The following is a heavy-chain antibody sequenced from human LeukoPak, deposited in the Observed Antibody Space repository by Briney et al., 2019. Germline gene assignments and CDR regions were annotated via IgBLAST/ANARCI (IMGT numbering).Heavy chain of an antibody. CDR3: ARGDISMDV. CDR2: ISSSSSYI. J-gene: IGHJ6*02. CDR1: GFTFNTYT. Sequence: AGGSLRLSCAASGFTFNTYTMNWVRQAPGKGLEWVSSISSSSSYIYYADSVKGRFTISRDNAKNSLYLQMNSLRAEDTAVYYCARGDISMDVWGQGTTVTVSS. D-gene: IGHD2-15*01. V-gene: IGHV3-21*01.